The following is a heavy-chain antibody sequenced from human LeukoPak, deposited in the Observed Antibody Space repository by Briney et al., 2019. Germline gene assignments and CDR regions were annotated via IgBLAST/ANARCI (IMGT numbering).Heavy chain of an antibody. D-gene: IGHD3-22*01. V-gene: IGHV3-21*01. Sequence: PGGSLRLSCAASGFTFSSYSMNWVRQAPGKGLEWVSSISSSSSYIYYADSVKGRFTISRDNAKNSLYLQMNSLRAEDTAVYYCAKDPENYHNSGYYYEPDYWGQGTLVTVSS. CDR3: AKDPENYHNSGYYYEPDY. CDR2: ISSSSSYI. J-gene: IGHJ4*02. CDR1: GFTFSSYS.